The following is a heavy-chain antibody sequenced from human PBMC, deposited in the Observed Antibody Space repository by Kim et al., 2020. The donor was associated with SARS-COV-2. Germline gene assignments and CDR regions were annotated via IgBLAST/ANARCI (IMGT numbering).Heavy chain of an antibody. J-gene: IGHJ5*02. Sequence: ASVKVSCKASGYTFTSYYMHWVRQAPGQGLEWMGIINPSGGSTSYAQKFQGRVTMTRDTSTSTVYMELSSLRSEDTAVYYCARDQIRGIAAAGGRFDPWGQGTLVTVSS. CDR3: ARDQIRGIAAAGGRFDP. CDR2: INPSGGST. V-gene: IGHV1-46*01. CDR1: GYTFTSYY. D-gene: IGHD6-13*01.